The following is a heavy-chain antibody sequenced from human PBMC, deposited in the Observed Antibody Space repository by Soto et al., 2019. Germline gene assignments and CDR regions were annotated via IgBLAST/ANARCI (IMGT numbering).Heavy chain of an antibody. V-gene: IGHV3-30-3*01. CDR3: ARSDPTHDAFDI. Sequence: QVQLVESGGGVVQPGRSLRPSCAASGFTFSSYAMHWVRQAPGKGLEWVAFISYDGSNKYYADSVKGRFTISRDNSKNTLYLPMNSLRAEDTAVYYCARSDPTHDAFDIWGQGTMVTVSS. D-gene: IGHD2-21*02. CDR1: GFTFSSYA. J-gene: IGHJ3*02. CDR2: ISYDGSNK.